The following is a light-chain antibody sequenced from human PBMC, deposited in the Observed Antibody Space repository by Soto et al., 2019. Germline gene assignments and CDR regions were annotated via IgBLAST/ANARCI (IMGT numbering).Light chain of an antibody. Sequence: DIQMTQSPSSVSASVGDRVTITCRASQDISIWLAWYQQKPGKAPKLLIYAASNLQSGVPSRFSGSGSVADFTLTISSQQPEDFATYYCQQANNFPPAFGGGTKVEIK. V-gene: IGKV1D-12*01. CDR2: AAS. J-gene: IGKJ4*01. CDR3: QQANNFPPA. CDR1: QDISIW.